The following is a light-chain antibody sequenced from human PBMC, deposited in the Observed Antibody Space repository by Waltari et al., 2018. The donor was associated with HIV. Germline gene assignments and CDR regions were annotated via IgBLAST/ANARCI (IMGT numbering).Light chain of an antibody. V-gene: IGLV2-11*01. Sequence: QSALTQPRSVSGSPGQSVTIPCTGTSRDVCGYNYVSWYQQHPGKAPKLLIYDVSKRPSGVPDRFSGSKSGNTASLTISGLQAEDEADYYCCSYAGTYTRVFGGGTKLTVL. J-gene: IGLJ3*02. CDR1: SRDVCGYNY. CDR2: DVS. CDR3: CSYAGTYTRV.